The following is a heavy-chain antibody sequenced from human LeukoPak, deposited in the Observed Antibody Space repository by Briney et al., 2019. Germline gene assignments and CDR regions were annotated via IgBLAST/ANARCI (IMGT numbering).Heavy chain of an antibody. V-gene: IGHV4-31*03. CDR1: GGSISSGGYY. D-gene: IGHD7-27*01. CDR3: ARGTTNWGIDY. CDR2: IYYSGST. Sequence: KPSETLSLTCTVSGGSISSGGYYWSWIRQHPGKGLEWIGYIYYSGSTYYNPSLKSRVTISVDTSKNQFSLKLSSVTAADTAVYYCARGTTNWGIDYWGQGTLVTVSS. J-gene: IGHJ4*02.